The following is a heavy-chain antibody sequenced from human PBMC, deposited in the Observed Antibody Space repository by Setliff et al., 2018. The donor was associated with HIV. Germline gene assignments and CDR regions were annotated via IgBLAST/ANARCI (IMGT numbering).Heavy chain of an antibody. CDR3: ARENYYYYMDV. Sequence: NPSETLSLTCTVSGGSISSHYWSWIRQPPGKGLEWIGYIYYSGSTNYNPSLKSRVTISVGTSKNQFSLKLSSVTAADTAVYYCARENYYYYMDVWGKGTTVTVSS. J-gene: IGHJ6*03. CDR2: IYYSGST. CDR1: GGSISSHY. V-gene: IGHV4-59*11.